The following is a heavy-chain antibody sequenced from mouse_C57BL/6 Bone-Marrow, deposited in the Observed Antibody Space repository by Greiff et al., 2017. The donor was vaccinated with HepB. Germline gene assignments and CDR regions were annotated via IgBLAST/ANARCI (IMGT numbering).Heavy chain of an antibody. Sequence: QVQLQQSGPELVKPGASVKISCKASGYAFSSSWMNWVKQRPGKGLEWIGRIYPGDGDTNYNGKLKGKATLTADKSSSTAYMQLSSLTSEDSAVYFCARRDYGSSYHYYAMDYWGQGTSVTVSS. V-gene: IGHV1-82*01. CDR2: IYPGDGDT. D-gene: IGHD1-1*01. J-gene: IGHJ4*01. CDR3: ARRDYGSSYHYYAMDY. CDR1: GYAFSSSW.